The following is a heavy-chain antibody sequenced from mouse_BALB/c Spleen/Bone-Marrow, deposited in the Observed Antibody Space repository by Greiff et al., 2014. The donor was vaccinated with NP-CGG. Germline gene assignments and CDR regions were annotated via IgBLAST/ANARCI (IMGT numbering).Heavy chain of an antibody. J-gene: IGHJ1*01. CDR1: GFTFSSFG. CDR3: AGPFYYYFDV. CDR2: ISSGSSTI. Sequence: EVMLVESGGGLVQPGGSRKLSCAASGFTFSSFGMHWVRQAPEKGLEWVAYISSGSSTIYYADTVKGRFTISRDNPKNTLFLQMTSLRSEDTAMYYCAGPFYYYFDVWGAGTTVTVSS. V-gene: IGHV5-17*02. D-gene: IGHD1-1*01.